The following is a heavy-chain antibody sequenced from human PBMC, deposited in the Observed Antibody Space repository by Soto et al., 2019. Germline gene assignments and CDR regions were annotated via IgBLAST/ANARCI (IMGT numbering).Heavy chain of an antibody. CDR1: GCTFSSYG. J-gene: IGHJ6*02. CDR3: AKTLLSYYGSGSWDYGMDV. V-gene: IGHV3-30*18. CDR2: ISYDGSNK. Sequence: GGSLRLSCAASGCTFSSYGMHWVRQAPGKGLEWVAVISYDGSNKYYADSVKGRFTISRDNSKNTLYLQMNSLRAEDTAVYYCAKTLLSYYGSGSWDYGMDVWGQGTTVTVSS. D-gene: IGHD3-10*01.